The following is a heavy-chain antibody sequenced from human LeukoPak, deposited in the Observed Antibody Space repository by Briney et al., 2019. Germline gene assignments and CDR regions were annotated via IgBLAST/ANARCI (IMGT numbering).Heavy chain of an antibody. CDR1: GDSVSSNSAA. J-gene: IGHJ5*02. CDR3: ARVVGTITSWFDP. CDR2: TYYRSKWYN. Sequence: SQTLSLTCAISGDSVSSNSAAWNWIRQSPSRGLEWLGRTYYRSKWYNEYASFLKSRMAINPDTSKNQFSLQLSSVTPEDTAVYYCARVVGTITSWFDPWGQGTLVTVSS. D-gene: IGHD1-26*01. V-gene: IGHV6-1*01.